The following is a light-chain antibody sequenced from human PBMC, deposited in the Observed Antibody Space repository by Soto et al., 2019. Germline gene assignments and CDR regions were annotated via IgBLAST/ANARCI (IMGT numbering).Light chain of an antibody. CDR1: KSDIGVYDF. J-gene: IGLJ1*01. CDR2: EVV. Sequence: LTQPPSASGSPGQSVTISCTGTKSDIGVYDFVSWYQHHPGKAPRLIIYEVVQRPSGVPDRFSGSKSGNTASLTISGLQAEDEADYYCCSYAGSYTYVFGTGNKVTVL. CDR3: CSYAGSYTYV. V-gene: IGLV2-8*01.